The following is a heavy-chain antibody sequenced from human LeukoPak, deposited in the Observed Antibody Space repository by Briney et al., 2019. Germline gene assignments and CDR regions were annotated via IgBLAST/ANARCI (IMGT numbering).Heavy chain of an antibody. J-gene: IGHJ4*02. CDR3: ARDPVARGVEYSSSTGFDY. CDR2: ISYDGSNK. CDR1: GFTFSSYA. D-gene: IGHD6-6*01. Sequence: GGSLRLSCAASGFTFSSYAMPWVRQAPGKGLEWVAVISYDGSNKYYADSVKGRFTISRDNSKNTLYLQMNSLRAEDTAVYYCARDPVARGVEYSSSTGFDYWGQGTLVTVSS. V-gene: IGHV3-30*01.